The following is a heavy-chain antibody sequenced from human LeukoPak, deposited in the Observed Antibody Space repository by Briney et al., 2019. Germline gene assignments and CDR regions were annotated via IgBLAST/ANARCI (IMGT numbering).Heavy chain of an antibody. Sequence: SETLSLTCTVSGGSISSSSYYWGWIRQPPGKGLEWIGSIYYSGSTYYNPSLKSRVTISVDTSKNQSSLKLSSVTAADTAVYYCARRTRGVLKYFQHWGQGTLVTVSS. V-gene: IGHV4-39*07. CDR1: GGSISSSSYY. CDR2: IYYSGST. CDR3: ARRTRGVLKYFQH. D-gene: IGHD3-10*01. J-gene: IGHJ1*01.